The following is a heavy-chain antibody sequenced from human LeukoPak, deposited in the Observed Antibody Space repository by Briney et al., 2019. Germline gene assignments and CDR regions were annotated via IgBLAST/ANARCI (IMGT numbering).Heavy chain of an antibody. Sequence: GGSLRLSCAASGFTFSSYSMKWVRQAPGKGLEWVSSISSSSSYIYYADSVKGRFTISRDNAKNSLYLQMNSLRAEDTAVYYCARPGYCSGGSCFRYYYYYGMDVWGQGTTVTVSS. J-gene: IGHJ6*02. CDR2: ISSSSSYI. CDR1: GFTFSSYS. D-gene: IGHD2-15*01. CDR3: ARPGYCSGGSCFRYYYYYGMDV. V-gene: IGHV3-21*01.